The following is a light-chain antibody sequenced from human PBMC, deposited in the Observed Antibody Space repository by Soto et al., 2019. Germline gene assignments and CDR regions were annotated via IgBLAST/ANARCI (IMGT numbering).Light chain of an antibody. CDR1: QGFSNS. J-gene: IGKJ2*02. CDR2: AAS. V-gene: IGKV1-9*01. Sequence: DIQLTQSPSFLSESVGDRVTITCRASQGFSNSLAWYQQKPGKAPKLLIYAASTLQSGVPSRFSGSGSGTEFTLTISSLQPEDCVTYYCQQPDSYPCTFGQGTKLEIK. CDR3: QQPDSYPCT.